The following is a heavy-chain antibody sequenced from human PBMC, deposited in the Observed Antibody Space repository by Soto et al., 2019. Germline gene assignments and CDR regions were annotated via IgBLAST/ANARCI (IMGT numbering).Heavy chain of an antibody. CDR1: VFTCSNAW. V-gene: IGHV3-15*01. CDR3: TTEYYDFWSGYAPHYYGMDV. Sequence: WGSLRLSCSASVFTCSNAWMSWFRQAPGKGLEWVGRIKSKTDGGTTDYAAPVKGRFTISRDDSKNTLYLQMNSLKTEDTAVYYCTTEYYDFWSGYAPHYYGMDVWGQGTTVTVSS. D-gene: IGHD3-3*01. J-gene: IGHJ6*02. CDR2: IKSKTDGGTT.